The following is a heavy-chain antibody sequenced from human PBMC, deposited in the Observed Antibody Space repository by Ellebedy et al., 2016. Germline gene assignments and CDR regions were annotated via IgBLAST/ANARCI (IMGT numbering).Heavy chain of an antibody. Sequence: SETLSLTCAVSGGSITTTNWWTWVRQSPGKGLEWIGEVNHRGNTNYNPSLRSRVTISVDTSNNQLSLRLSFVTAADTAVYYCARRGGDTFGYYTFYFMDVWGKGTTVTVSS. V-gene: IGHV4-4*02. CDR3: ARRGGDTFGYYTFYFMDV. CDR1: GGSITTTNW. J-gene: IGHJ6*03. D-gene: IGHD3-16*01. CDR2: VNHRGNT.